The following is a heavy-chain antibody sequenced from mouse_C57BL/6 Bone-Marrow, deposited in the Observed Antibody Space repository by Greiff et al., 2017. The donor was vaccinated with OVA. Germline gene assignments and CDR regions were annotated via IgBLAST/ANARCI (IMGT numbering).Heavy chain of an antibody. J-gene: IGHJ2*01. V-gene: IGHV5-17*01. Sequence: EVQLQQSGGGLVKPGGSLKLSCAASGFTFSDYGMHWVRQAPEKGLEWVAYISSGSSTIYYADTVKGRFTISRDNAKNTLFLQMTSLRSEDTAMYYCAILYGSFDYWGQGTTLTVSS. CDR2: ISSGSSTI. D-gene: IGHD1-1*01. CDR1: GFTFSDYG. CDR3: AILYGSFDY.